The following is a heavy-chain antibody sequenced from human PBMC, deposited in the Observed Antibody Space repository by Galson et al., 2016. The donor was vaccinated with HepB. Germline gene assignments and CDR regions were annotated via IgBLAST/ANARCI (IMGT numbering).Heavy chain of an antibody. D-gene: IGHD3-22*01. Sequence: SLRLSCAVSGFSFHDHAMHWIRQTPGKGLEWVSGIFWNSGGVGYADSVKGRFTISRDNTNVYLQMTSLRREDTALCYCGKDLLPGGLGVWGQGTTVTVSS. J-gene: IGHJ6*02. CDR1: GFSFHDHA. CDR2: IFWNSGGV. CDR3: GKDLLPGGLGV. V-gene: IGHV3-9*01.